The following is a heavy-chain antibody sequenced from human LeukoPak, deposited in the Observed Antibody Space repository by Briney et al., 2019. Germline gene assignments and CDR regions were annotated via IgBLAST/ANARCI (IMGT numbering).Heavy chain of an antibody. J-gene: IGHJ2*01. V-gene: IGHV4-59*12. CDR2: IYHSGST. Sequence: SETLSLTCTVSGGSISSYYWSWIRQPPGKGLEWIGYIYHSGSTYYNPSLKSRVTISVDRSKNQFSLKLSSVTAADTAVYYCARGSIVVVTNYWYFDLWGRGTLVTVSS. CDR3: ARGSIVVVTNYWYFDL. D-gene: IGHD2-21*02. CDR1: GGSISSYY.